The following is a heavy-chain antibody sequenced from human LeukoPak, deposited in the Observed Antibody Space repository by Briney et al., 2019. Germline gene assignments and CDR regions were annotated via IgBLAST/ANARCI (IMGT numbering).Heavy chain of an antibody. V-gene: IGHV4-59*11. D-gene: IGHD2-15*01. Sequence: PSETLSLACTVSGDSISSHYWSWIRQPPGKGLDWIGFIYNSGNTKYNPSPKGRVSISSDTSKTQFSLKLNSVTAADTALYYCARAGGYCGRISCPYYFDYWGQGSLVAVSS. CDR1: GDSISSHY. CDR2: IYNSGNT. CDR3: ARAGGYCGRISCPYYFDY. J-gene: IGHJ4*02.